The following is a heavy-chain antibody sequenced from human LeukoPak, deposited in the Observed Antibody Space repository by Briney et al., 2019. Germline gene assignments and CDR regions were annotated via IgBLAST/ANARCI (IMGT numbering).Heavy chain of an antibody. CDR3: AKDVSSAFDY. V-gene: IGHV3-30*02. Sequence: PGGSLRLSCAASGFTFSSYGMHWVRQAPGKGLEWVAFIRYDGSNKYYADSVKGRFTISGDDSKNTLYLQMNSLRAEDTAVYYCAKDVSSAFDYWGQGTLVTVSS. CDR2: IRYDGSNK. J-gene: IGHJ4*02. CDR1: GFTFSSYG. D-gene: IGHD6-13*01.